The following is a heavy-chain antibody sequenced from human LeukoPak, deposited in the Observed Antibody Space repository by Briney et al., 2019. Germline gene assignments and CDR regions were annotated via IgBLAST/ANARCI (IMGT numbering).Heavy chain of an antibody. CDR3: ARDGGRGTFDY. Sequence: GASVKVSCKASGGTFSSYAISWVRQAPGQGLEWMGRIIPILGIANYAQKFQGRVTITADKSTSTAYMELSSLRSEDTAVYYCARDGGRGTFDYWGQGTLVTVSS. J-gene: IGHJ4*02. V-gene: IGHV1-69*04. CDR2: IIPILGIA. CDR1: GGTFSSYA. D-gene: IGHD3-16*01.